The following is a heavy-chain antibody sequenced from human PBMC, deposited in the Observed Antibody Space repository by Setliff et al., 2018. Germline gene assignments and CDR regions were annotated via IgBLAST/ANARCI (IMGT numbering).Heavy chain of an antibody. J-gene: IGHJ4*02. Sequence: HPGGSLRLSCAASGFTFSSYAMSWVRQAPGKGLEWVSTISGSGGSTYYADSVKGRFTISRDNSKNTLYLQMNSLRAEDTAVYYCGGGYCSSTSCLTLDYWGQGTLVTVS. V-gene: IGHV3-23*01. D-gene: IGHD2-2*01. CDR1: GFTFSSYA. CDR3: GGGYCSSTSCLTLDY. CDR2: ISGSGGST.